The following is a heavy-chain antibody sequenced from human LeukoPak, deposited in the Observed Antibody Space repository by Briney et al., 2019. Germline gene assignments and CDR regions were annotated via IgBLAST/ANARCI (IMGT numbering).Heavy chain of an antibody. CDR3: ANGRGYSYGPYYSDY. J-gene: IGHJ4*02. V-gene: IGHV3-23*01. Sequence: PGGSLRLSCAASGFTFSSYAMSWVRQAPGKGLEWVSAISGSGGSTYYADSVKGRFTISRDNSKNTLYLQMNSLRAEDTAVYYCANGRGYSYGPYYSDYWGQGTLVTVSS. CDR1: GFTFSSYA. CDR2: ISGSGGST. D-gene: IGHD5-18*01.